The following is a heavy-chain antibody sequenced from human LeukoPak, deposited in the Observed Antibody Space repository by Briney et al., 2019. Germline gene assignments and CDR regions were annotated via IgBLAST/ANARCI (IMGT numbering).Heavy chain of an antibody. V-gene: IGHV1-69*06. CDR2: IIPIFGTA. CDR1: GGTFSSYA. CDR3: AREKKEYCGGDCKGAWFDP. Sequence: SVKVSCKASGGTFSSYAISWVRQAPGQGLEWMGGIIPIFGTANYAQKFQGRVTITADKSTSTAYMELSSLRSEDTAVYHCAREKKEYCGGDCKGAWFDPWGQGTLVTVSS. J-gene: IGHJ5*02. D-gene: IGHD2-21*02.